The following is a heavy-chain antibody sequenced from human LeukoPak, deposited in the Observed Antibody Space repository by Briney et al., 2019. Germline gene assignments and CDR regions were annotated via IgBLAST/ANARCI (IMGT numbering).Heavy chain of an antibody. CDR2: IYTFGNT. J-gene: IGHJ5*02. V-gene: IGHV4-61*02. Sequence: PSQTLSLTCTVSGGSISSDSYYWTWIRQPAGKGLEWIGLIYTFGNTNYNPSLKSRVTISVDTAKNQFPLKLSSVTAADTAIYYCARGAPRWWFDPWGQGILVTVSS. D-gene: IGHD4-23*01. CDR3: ARGAPRWWFDP. CDR1: GGSISSDSYY.